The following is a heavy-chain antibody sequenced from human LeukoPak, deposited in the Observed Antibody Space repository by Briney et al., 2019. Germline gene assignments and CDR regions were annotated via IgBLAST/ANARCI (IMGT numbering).Heavy chain of an antibody. CDR2: ISTQSGNT. J-gene: IGHJ4*02. V-gene: IGHV1-18*01. CDR3: ARGAYGDK. D-gene: IGHD4-17*01. CDR1: GYTLTSYG. Sequence: ASATVSCEASGYTLTSYGINWVRQAPGQGLEWMGWISTQSGNTNYAQKVQGRLTLTSDRSTNTVYMELRSLRSDDTAVYYCARGAYGDKWGQGTMVTVSS.